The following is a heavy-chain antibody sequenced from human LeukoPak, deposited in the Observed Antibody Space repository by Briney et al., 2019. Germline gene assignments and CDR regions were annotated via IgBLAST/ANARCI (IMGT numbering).Heavy chain of an antibody. CDR1: GFTFSSYA. J-gene: IGHJ4*02. CDR3: GRDTPYQFERFFPYDSSGYYDS. D-gene: IGHD3-22*01. Sequence: GGSLRLSCAASGFTFSSYAMHWVRQAPGKGLEWVAVISYDGSNKYYADSVKGRFTISRDNSKNTLYLQMNSLRAEDTAVYYCGRDTPYQFERFFPYDSSGYYDSWGQGTLVTVSS. V-gene: IGHV3-30-3*01. CDR2: ISYDGSNK.